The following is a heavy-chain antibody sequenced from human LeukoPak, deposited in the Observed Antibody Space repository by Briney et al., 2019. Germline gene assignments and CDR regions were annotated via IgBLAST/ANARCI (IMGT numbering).Heavy chain of an antibody. CDR1: GYTFTSYG. J-gene: IGHJ4*02. D-gene: IGHD3-22*01. CDR2: ISAYNGNT. Sequence: ASVKVSCKASGYTFTSYGISWMRQAPGQGLEWMGWISAYNGNTNYAQKLQGRVTMTTDTSTSTAYMELRSLRSDDTAVYYCARNYYDSSGYNLFDYWGQGTLVTVSS. V-gene: IGHV1-18*01. CDR3: ARNYYDSSGYNLFDY.